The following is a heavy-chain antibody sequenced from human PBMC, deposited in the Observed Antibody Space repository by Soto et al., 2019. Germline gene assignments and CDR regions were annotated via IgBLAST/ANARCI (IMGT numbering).Heavy chain of an antibody. V-gene: IGHV1-18*01. J-gene: IGHJ4*02. CDR1: GYTFTSYG. CDR2: ISAHNGNT. D-gene: IGHD3-3*01. Sequence: ASVKVSCKASGYTFTSYGISWVRQAPGQGLEWMGWISAHNGNTNYAQKLQGRVTVTTDTSTSTAYMELRSLRSDDTAVYYCARVRDFWSGHPFACWGQGTLVTVSS. CDR3: ARVRDFWSGHPFAC.